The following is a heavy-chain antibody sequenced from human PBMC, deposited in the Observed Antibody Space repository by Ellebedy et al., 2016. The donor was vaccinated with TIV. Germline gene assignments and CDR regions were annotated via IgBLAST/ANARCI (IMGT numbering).Heavy chain of an antibody. CDR2: IYYSGST. D-gene: IGHD6-6*01. J-gene: IGHJ4*02. CDR1: GGSISSSSYY. CDR3: ARGRYSSSYYGY. Sequence: SETLSLTXTVSGGSISSSSYYWGWIRQPPGKGLEWIGSIYYSGSTYYNPSLKSRVTISVDTSKNQFSLKLSSVTAADTAVYYCARGRYSSSYYGYWGQGTLVTVSS. V-gene: IGHV4-39*07.